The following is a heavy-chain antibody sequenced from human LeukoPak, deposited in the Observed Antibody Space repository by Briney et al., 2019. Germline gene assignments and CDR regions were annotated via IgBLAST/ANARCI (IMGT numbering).Heavy chain of an antibody. Sequence: GASVKVSCKASGYTFTGYYMHWVRQAPGQGLEWMGWINPNSGGTNYAQKFQGRVTMTRDTSISTAYMELSRLRSDDTAVYYCARGFDSRKYYFDYWGQGTLVTVSS. CDR1: GYTFTGYY. D-gene: IGHD3-22*01. CDR3: ARGFDSRKYYFDY. J-gene: IGHJ4*02. V-gene: IGHV1-2*02. CDR2: INPNSGGT.